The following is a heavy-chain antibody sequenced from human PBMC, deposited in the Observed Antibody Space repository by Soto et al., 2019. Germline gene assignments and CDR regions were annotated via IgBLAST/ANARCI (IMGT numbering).Heavy chain of an antibody. CDR2: INNDGSIT. J-gene: IGHJ4*02. Sequence: GALRLSCAASGFTFSSYWMHWVRQAPGKGLVWVSRINNDGSITTYADSVKGRFTISRDNAKNTLYLQMNSLRAEDTAVYYSAIRASYYDSSSYFDYWGQGTLVTVSS. D-gene: IGHD3-22*01. V-gene: IGHV3-74*01. CDR3: AIRASYYDSSSYFDY. CDR1: GFTFSSYW.